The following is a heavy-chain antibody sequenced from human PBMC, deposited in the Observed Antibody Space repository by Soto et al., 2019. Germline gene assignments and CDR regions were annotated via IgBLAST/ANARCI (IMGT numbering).Heavy chain of an antibody. V-gene: IGHV3-9*01. CDR1: GFTFDDYA. CDR2: ISWNSGSI. CDR3: AKGWQLGYYYYYGMDV. Sequence: EVQLVESGGGLVQPGRSLRLSCAASGFTFDDYAMHWVRQAPGKGLEWVSGISWNSGSIGYADSVKGRFTISRDNAKNSLYRQMNSLRAEDTALYYCAKGWQLGYYYYYGMDVWGQGTTVTVSS. D-gene: IGHD6-6*01. J-gene: IGHJ6*02.